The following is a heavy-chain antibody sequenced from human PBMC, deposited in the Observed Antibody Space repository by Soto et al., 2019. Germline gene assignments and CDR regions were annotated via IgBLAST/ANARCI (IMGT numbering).Heavy chain of an antibody. CDR2: IWYDGSNK. CDR3: ARDHRQQPTYYYYGMDV. D-gene: IGHD6-13*01. CDR1: GFTFSSYG. J-gene: IGHJ6*02. Sequence: GGSLRLSCAASGFTFSSYGMHWVRQAPGKGLEWVAVIWYDGSNKYYADSVKGRFTISRDNSKNTLYLQMNSLRAEDTAVYYCARDHRQQPTYYYYGMDVWGQGTTVTVSS. V-gene: IGHV3-33*01.